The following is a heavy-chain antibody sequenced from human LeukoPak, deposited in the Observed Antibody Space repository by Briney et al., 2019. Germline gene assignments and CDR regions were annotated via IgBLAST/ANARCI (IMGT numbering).Heavy chain of an antibody. CDR1: GYTFTRYY. V-gene: IGHV1-2*02. CDR2: INPNSGDT. D-gene: IGHD2-15*01. J-gene: IGHJ4*02. Sequence: ASVKVSCKASGYTFTRYYMHWVRQAPRQGLEWMGWINPNSGDTNYAQKFQGRVTMTRDASISTAYMELSRLRSDDTAVYYCARGRLYCSGGSCYQVGNYFDYWGQGTLVTVSS. CDR3: ARGRLYCSGGSCYQVGNYFDY.